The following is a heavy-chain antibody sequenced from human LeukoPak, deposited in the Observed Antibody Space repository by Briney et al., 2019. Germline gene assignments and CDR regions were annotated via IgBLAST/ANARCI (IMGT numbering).Heavy chain of an antibody. CDR3: AGRGQRYFRD. CDR2: IHKIGNT. Sequence: SETLSLICSVSGDSISTAYWSWIRQSPEKGLEWIGYIHKIGNTDYNPSLKSRVTISLDTSKNQLSLSLKSVTAADTAVYYCAGRGQRYFRDWGQGTLVTVSS. J-gene: IGHJ1*01. CDR1: GDSISTAY. V-gene: IGHV4-59*08. D-gene: IGHD3-9*01.